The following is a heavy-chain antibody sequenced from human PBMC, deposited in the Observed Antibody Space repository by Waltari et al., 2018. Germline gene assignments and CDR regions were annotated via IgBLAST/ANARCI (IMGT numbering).Heavy chain of an antibody. CDR3: ARSFYGGNSVVFDY. V-gene: IGHV4-4*07. CDR2: IYTSGST. Sequence: QVQLQESGPGLVKPSETLSLTCTVSGGSISSYYWSWIRQPAGNGLEWIGRIYTSGSTNYNPSLKSRVTMSVDTSKNQFSLKLSSVTAADTAVYYCARSFYGGNSVVFDYWGQGTLVTVSS. CDR1: GGSISSYY. D-gene: IGHD4-17*01. J-gene: IGHJ4*02.